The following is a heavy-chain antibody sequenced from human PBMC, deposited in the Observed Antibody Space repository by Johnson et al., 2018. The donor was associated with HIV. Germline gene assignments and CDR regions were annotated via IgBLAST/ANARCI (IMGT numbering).Heavy chain of an antibody. V-gene: IGHV3-30-3*01. Sequence: QVQLVESGGGVVQPGRSLRLSCAASGFTFSSYAMHWVRQAPGKGLEWVAVISYDGNNIYYADSVTGRFTISRDNSKSTLYVQMNSLRAEDTAVYYCARGSGSYSFDAFDIWGQGTMVTVSS. CDR3: ARGSGSYSFDAFDI. D-gene: IGHD1-26*01. CDR1: GFTFSSYA. J-gene: IGHJ3*02. CDR2: ISYDGNNI.